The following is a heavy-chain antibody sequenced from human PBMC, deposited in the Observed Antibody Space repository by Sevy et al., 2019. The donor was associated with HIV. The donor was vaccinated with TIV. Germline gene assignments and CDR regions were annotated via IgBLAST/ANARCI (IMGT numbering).Heavy chain of an antibody. V-gene: IGHV3-30*02. Sequence: GGYLRLSCAASGFTFSNHGMHWVRQAPGKGLERVAFIRYDGSNEYYGDSVKGRFTISRNNSKNTLYLQMNSLRPEDTVVSYCAKDRKVILVVYALPFDVFDIWGQGTMVTVSS. CDR2: IRYDGSNE. CDR3: AKDRKVILVVYALPFDVFDI. CDR1: GFTFSNHG. J-gene: IGHJ3*02. D-gene: IGHD2-8*02.